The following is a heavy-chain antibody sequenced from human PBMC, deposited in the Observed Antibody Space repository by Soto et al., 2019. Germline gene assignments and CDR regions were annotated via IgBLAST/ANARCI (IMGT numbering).Heavy chain of an antibody. CDR3: ARGSGVVVVRD. Sequence: QVQLQESGPGLVKPSQTLSLSCTVSGSSISGGAYYWNWIRQHPGKGLEWIGYIYYTGSTYYNPSLKSRVTISLDTSKNHFSLKLSSVTAADTAVYYCARGSGVVVVRDWGQGTLVTVSS. J-gene: IGHJ4*02. CDR1: GSSISGGAYY. CDR2: IYYTGST. D-gene: IGHD2-15*01. V-gene: IGHV4-31*03.